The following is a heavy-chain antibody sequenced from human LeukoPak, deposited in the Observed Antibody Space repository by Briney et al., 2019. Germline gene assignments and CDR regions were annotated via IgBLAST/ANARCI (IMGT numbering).Heavy chain of an antibody. V-gene: IGHV3-30-3*01. CDR1: GFTFSSYA. J-gene: IGHJ4*02. D-gene: IGHD3-16*01. Sequence: PGRSLRLSCAASGFTFSSYAIHWVRQAPGKGLEWVAVISYDGNNKYYGDSMKGRFTISRDNSKNTLYLQMDSLRVEDAAVYYCARDGGWSFDYWGQGTLVTVSS. CDR2: ISYDGNNK. CDR3: ARDGGWSFDY.